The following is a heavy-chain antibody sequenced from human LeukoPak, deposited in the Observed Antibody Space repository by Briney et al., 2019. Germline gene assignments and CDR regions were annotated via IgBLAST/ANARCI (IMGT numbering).Heavy chain of an antibody. CDR3: ARRTDWYADY. CDR2: ITGTSTII. V-gene: IGHV3-48*01. J-gene: IGHJ4*02. CDR1: GFTFGVYS. Sequence: GGSLRLSCAASGFTFGVYSMNWVRQAPGKGLEWISYITGTSTIIYYADSVRGRFTISRDNAKNSLYLQLNNLRADDTAVYYCARRTDWYADYWGQGTLVTVSS. D-gene: IGHD3-9*01.